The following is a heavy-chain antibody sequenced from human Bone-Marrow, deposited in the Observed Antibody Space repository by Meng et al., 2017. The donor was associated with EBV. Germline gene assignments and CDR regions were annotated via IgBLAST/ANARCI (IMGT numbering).Heavy chain of an antibody. V-gene: IGHV3-74*01. CDR1: GISAYW. J-gene: IGHJ4*02. Sequence: ESGVGLVQPGWSLRLFCGGYGISAYWMPWVLQVPGKGLVWVARINEDGSVINCADSVKGRFTISRDNPKHTVSLQMNSLRAEDTAVYYCAKDCFGARDYWGQGTLVTVFS. D-gene: IGHD1-26*01. CDR3: AKDCFGARDY. CDR2: INEDGSVI.